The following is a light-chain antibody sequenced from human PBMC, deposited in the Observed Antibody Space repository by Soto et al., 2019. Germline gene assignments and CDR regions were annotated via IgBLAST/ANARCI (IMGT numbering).Light chain of an antibody. V-gene: IGKV4-1*01. CDR1: QSVLYSSNNKNY. J-gene: IGKJ3*01. CDR3: QQYYSTPPT. CDR2: WAS. Sequence: DIVMTQSPDSLAVSLGERATINCKSSQSVLYSSNNKNYLAWYQQKPGQPPKLLLYWASTRESGVPARFSGRGSGTDFTLTISSLQAEDVAVYYCQQYYSTPPTFGPGTKVDIK.